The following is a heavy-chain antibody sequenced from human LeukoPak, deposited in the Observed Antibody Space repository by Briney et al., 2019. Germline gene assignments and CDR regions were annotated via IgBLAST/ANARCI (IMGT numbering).Heavy chain of an antibody. CDR2: INAGNGNT. CDR1: GYTFTSYA. D-gene: IGHD3-9*01. J-gene: IGHJ6*02. Sequence: ASVKVSCKASGYTFTSYAMHWVRQAPGQRLEWMGWINAGNGNTKYSQKFQGRVTITRDTSASTAYMELSSLRSEDTAVYYCARTYYDLLTDYYLGEYYSYYGMDVWGQGTTVTVSS. CDR3: ARTYYDLLTDYYLGEYYSYYGMDV. V-gene: IGHV1-3*01.